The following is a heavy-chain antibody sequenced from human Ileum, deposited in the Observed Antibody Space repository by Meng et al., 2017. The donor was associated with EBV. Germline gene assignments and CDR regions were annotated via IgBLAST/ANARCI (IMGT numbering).Heavy chain of an antibody. D-gene: IGHD3-10*01. J-gene: IGHJ4*02. CDR3: ARSSPIVRGLDY. V-gene: IGHV4-4*02. CDR1: GDSVSGSDW. Sequence: LQGSGPGLVKPSGTLSLPGAFPGDSVSGSDWWSWVRQPPGKGLEWIGEVYHDGATNYHPSLKSRVTISLDKSKNEVNLHLNSLTAADTAVYFCARSSPIVRGLDYWGQGTLVTVSS. CDR2: VYHDGAT.